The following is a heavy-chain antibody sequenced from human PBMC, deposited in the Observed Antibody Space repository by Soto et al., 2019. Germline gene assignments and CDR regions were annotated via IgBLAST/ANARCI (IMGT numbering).Heavy chain of an antibody. CDR1: GGTFSSYA. J-gene: IGHJ4*02. D-gene: IGHD3-22*01. CDR3: AREWVYDSSKTLDY. CDR2: IIPIFGTA. Sequence: SVKVSCKASGGTFSSYAISWVRQAPGQGLEWMGGIIPIFGTANYAQKFQGRVTITADESTSTAYMELSSLRSEDTAVYYCAREWVYDSSKTLDYWGQGTLVTVS. V-gene: IGHV1-69*13.